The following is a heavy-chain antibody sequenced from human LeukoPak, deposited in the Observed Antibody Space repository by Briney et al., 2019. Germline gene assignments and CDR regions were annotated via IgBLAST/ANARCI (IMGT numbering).Heavy chain of an antibody. Sequence: GLEWVSAISGSGGSTYYADSVKGRFTISRDNSKNTLYLQMNSLRAEDTAVYYCAKDQWRHWGQGTLVTVSS. D-gene: IGHD6-19*01. CDR3: AKDQWRH. CDR2: ISGSGGST. J-gene: IGHJ4*02. V-gene: IGHV3-23*01.